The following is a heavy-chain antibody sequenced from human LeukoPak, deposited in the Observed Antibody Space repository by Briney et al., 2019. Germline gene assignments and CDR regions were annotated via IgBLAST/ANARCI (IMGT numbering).Heavy chain of an antibody. J-gene: IGHJ4*02. CDR2: IYPVDSNP. V-gene: IGHV5-51*01. CDR3: ARLGDSSGPNDY. Sequence: LKIYCKGSAYSFTNYWIAWLGQMEGRCPESMAIIYPVDSNPRYSPSFQGQVTISADKSISTAYLQWSSPNASDTAMYYCARLGDSSGPNDYWGQGTLVTVSS. D-gene: IGHD3-22*01. CDR1: AYSFTNYW.